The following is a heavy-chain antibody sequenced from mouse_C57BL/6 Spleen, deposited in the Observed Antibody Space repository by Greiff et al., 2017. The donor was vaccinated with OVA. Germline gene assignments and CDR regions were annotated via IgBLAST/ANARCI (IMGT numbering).Heavy chain of an antibody. CDR2: INPNNGGT. V-gene: IGHV1-26*01. J-gene: IGHJ3*01. CDR1: GYTFTDYY. Sequence: EVKLQQSGPELVKPGASVKISCKASGYTFTDYYMNWVKQSNGKSLEWIGDINPNNGGTSYNQKFKGKATLTVDKSSSTAYMELRSLTSEDSAVYYCARGRITTVVEGFAYWGQGTLVTVSA. CDR3: ARGRITTVVEGFAY. D-gene: IGHD1-1*01.